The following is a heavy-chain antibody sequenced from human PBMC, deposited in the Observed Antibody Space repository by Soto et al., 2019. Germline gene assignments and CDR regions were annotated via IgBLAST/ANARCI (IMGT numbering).Heavy chain of an antibody. CDR1: GFSLTTTDMG. Sequence: QLTLKESGPPLVRPAQTLKLTCTFSGFSLTTTDMGVAWIRQPPAKALEWLALIYWDDDKRYNPTLKNRLAISKDTCRDRVVLTINNINPEDTGTYCCAQAGDYYLLSFDHWGPGTLVTVSS. J-gene: IGHJ4*02. CDR3: AQAGDYYLLSFDH. CDR2: IYWDDDK. D-gene: IGHD4-17*01. V-gene: IGHV2-5*02.